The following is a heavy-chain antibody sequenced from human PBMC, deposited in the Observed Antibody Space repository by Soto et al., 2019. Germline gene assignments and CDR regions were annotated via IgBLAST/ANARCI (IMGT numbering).Heavy chain of an antibody. CDR3: ARGSSSWYVSFDY. V-gene: IGHV3-74*01. D-gene: IGHD6-13*01. CDR2: INSDGSIT. Sequence: RGSLILSGACSGCTFSSNWMHWVRQAPGKGLVWVSRINSDGSITSYADSVKGQFTISRDNAKNTLYLQMNSLRAEDTAVYYCARGSSSWYVSFDYWGQEILVSVSS. J-gene: IGHJ4*02. CDR1: GCTFSSNW.